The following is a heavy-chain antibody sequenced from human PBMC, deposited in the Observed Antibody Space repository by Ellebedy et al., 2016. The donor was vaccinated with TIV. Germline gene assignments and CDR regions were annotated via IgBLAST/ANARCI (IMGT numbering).Heavy chain of an antibody. V-gene: IGHV6-1*01. Sequence: SQTLSLTXAISGDSVSSNSAAWNWIRQSPSRGLEWLGRTYYRSKWSNDYAVSVKSRITINPDTSKNHFSLQLNSVTPEDTAVYCCARTGDRGRAFDYWGQGTLVTVSS. CDR3: ARTGDRGRAFDY. CDR2: TYYRSKWSN. D-gene: IGHD7-27*01. CDR1: GDSVSSNSAA. J-gene: IGHJ4*02.